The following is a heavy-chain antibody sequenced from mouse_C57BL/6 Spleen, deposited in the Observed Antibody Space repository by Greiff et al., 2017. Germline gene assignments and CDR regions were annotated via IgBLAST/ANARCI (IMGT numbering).Heavy chain of an antibody. J-gene: IGHJ2*01. V-gene: IGHV1-69*01. CDR1: GYTFTSYW. CDR3: ARETTVVAQEGFDY. CDR2: IDPSDSYT. D-gene: IGHD1-1*01. Sequence: QLQQPGAELVMPGASVKLSCKASGYTFTSYWMHWVKQRPGQGLEWIGEIDPSDSYTNYNQKFKGKSTLTVDKSSSTAYMQLSSLTSEDSAVYYCARETTVVAQEGFDYWGQGTTLTVSS.